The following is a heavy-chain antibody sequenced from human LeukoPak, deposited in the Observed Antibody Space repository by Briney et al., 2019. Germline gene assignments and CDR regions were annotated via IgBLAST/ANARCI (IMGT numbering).Heavy chain of an antibody. J-gene: IGHJ4*02. CDR2: ISYDGGIT. V-gene: IGHV3-30*03. CDR1: GFTFSSYG. Sequence: PGGSLRLSCAASGFTFSSYGMLWVRQAPGKGPEWLAVISYDGGITHYADSVKDRFTTSRDNSKNTLFLQLNSLRGDDTAVYYCARDSTYFYDGGSSGPHYFDYWGQGTLVTVSS. CDR3: ARDSTYFYDGGSSGPHYFDY. D-gene: IGHD3-16*01.